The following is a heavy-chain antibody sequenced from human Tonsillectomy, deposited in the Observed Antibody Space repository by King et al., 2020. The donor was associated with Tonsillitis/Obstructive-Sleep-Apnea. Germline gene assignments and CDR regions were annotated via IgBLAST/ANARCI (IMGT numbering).Heavy chain of an antibody. V-gene: IGHV3-15*01. CDR1: GFTFSNAW. CDR2: IKSKTDGGTT. CDR3: TTDAPVSHTLDY. J-gene: IGHJ4*02. Sequence: DVQLVEPGGGLVKPGGSLRLSCAASGFTFSNAWMSWVRQAPGKGLEWVGRIKSKTDGGTTDYAAPVKGRFTISRDDSKNTLYLQMNSLKTEDTAVYYCTTDAPVSHTLDYWGQGTLVTVSS. D-gene: IGHD2-2*02.